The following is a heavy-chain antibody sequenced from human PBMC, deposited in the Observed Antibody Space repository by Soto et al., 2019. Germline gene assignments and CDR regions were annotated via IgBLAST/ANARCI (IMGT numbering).Heavy chain of an antibody. V-gene: IGHV1-8*02. CDR1: GYTLTNND. D-gene: IGHD3-16*02. Sequence: QVQLVQSGAEVKKPGASVKVSCKASGYTLTNNDVSWVRQATGQGLEWMGWMNPGSGDTGYAQQFQGRVTMTRDISIDTDYMELNSMTSEDTAIYDCAGMEGFASLNWFDPWGQGTLVTVSS. J-gene: IGHJ5*02. CDR3: AGMEGFASLNWFDP. CDR2: MNPGSGDT.